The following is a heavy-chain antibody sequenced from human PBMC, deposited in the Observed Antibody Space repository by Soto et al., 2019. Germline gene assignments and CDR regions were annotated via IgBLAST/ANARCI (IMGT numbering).Heavy chain of an antibody. J-gene: IGHJ5*02. CDR3: ARTAQKYCSSTSCYRRWFDP. Sequence: EVQLLESGGGLVQPGGSLRLSCAASGFTFSSYAMSWVRQAPGKGLEWVSAISGSGGSTYYADSVKGRFTISRDNSKNTLYLQMNSLRAEDTAVYYCARTAQKYCSSTSCYRRWFDPWGQGTLVTVSS. D-gene: IGHD2-2*01. CDR1: GFTFSSYA. CDR2: ISGSGGST. V-gene: IGHV3-23*01.